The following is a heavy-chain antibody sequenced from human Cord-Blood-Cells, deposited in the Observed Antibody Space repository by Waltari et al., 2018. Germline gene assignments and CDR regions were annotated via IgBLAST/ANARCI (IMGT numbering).Heavy chain of an antibody. CDR3: ARTVGAAAGTRYFDL. D-gene: IGHD6-13*01. CDR2: INPNSGGT. Sequence: QVQLVQSGAEVKKPGASVKVSCKASGYTFTGYYMHWVRQAPGQGLEWMGWINPNSGGTNYAQKFQGRVTMTRDTSISTAYMELSRLRSDDTAVYYCARTVGAAAGTRYFDLWGRGTLVTVSS. V-gene: IGHV1-2*02. J-gene: IGHJ2*01. CDR1: GYTFTGYY.